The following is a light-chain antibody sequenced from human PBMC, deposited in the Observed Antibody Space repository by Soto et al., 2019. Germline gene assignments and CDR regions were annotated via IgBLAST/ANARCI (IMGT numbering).Light chain of an antibody. J-gene: IGLJ2*01. CDR3: CSYAGSYTWV. Sequence: QSALTQPRSVSGSPGQSVTISCTGTSSDVGGYDFVSWYQQNPGKAPKLIIYDVSKRPSGVPDRFSGSKSGNTASLTISGLHAEDEAEYYCCSYAGSYTWVFGGGTKLTVL. V-gene: IGLV2-11*01. CDR2: DVS. CDR1: SSDVGGYDF.